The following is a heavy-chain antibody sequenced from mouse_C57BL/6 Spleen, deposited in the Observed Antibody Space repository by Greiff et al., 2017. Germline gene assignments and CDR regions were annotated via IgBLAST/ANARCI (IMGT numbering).Heavy chain of an antibody. Sequence: EVQRVESGGGLVQPKGSLKLSCAASGFTFNTYAMHWVRQAPGKGLEWVARIRSKSSNYATYYADSVKDRFTISRDDSQSMLYLQMNNLKTEDTAMYYCVRTRTGTGYFDVWGTGTTVTVSS. V-gene: IGHV10-3*01. CDR1: GFTFNTYA. J-gene: IGHJ1*03. CDR3: VRTRTGTGYFDV. CDR2: IRSKSSNYAT. D-gene: IGHD4-1*01.